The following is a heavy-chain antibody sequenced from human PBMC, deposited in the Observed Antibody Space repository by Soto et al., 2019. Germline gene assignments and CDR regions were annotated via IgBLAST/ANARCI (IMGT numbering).Heavy chain of an antibody. J-gene: IGHJ3*02. CDR1: GGILSSYA. Sequence: SLKVSCKASGGILSSYAISWLRQAPGQGLEWMGGIIPIFGTADYAQKFQGRVTITADKSTSTAYMELSSLRSEDTAVYYCAREADFKGDFDIWGQGSMDSVSS. V-gene: IGHV1-69*06. CDR2: IIPIFGTA. D-gene: IGHD3-3*01. CDR3: AREADFKGDFDI.